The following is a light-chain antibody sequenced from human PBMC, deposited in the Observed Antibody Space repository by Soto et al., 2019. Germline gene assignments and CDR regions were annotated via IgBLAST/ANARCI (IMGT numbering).Light chain of an antibody. CDR2: KAS. V-gene: IGKV1-5*03. Sequence: DIQMTQSPSTLSASVGDRVTITCRASQSISNWLAWYQQKPGKAPKLLIYKASSLESGVPSRFSGSGSGTEFTLTISSLQPDDFATYYGQQYNSYPRTFGGGTKVEIK. CDR1: QSISNW. J-gene: IGKJ4*01. CDR3: QQYNSYPRT.